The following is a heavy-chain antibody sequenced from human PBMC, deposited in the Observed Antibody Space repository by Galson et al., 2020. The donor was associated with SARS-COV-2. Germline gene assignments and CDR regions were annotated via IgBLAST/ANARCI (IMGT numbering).Heavy chain of an antibody. CDR2: INQDGSQK. Sequence: GESLKISCAASGFTFSNYWMNWHRQAPGKGLEWLANINQDGSQKAYVDSVKRRFTISRDNAKNSVYLQMNSLAAEDAAVYYCASEHLRQTPDYWGQGTLVTVAS. CDR3: ASEHLRQTPDY. J-gene: IGHJ4*02. V-gene: IGHV3-7*03. CDR1: GFTFSNYW.